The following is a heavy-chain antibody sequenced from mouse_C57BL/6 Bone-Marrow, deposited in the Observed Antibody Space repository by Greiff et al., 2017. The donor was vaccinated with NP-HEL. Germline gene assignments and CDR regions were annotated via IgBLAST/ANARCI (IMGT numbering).Heavy chain of an antibody. Sequence: EVKLVESGGGLVQPKGSLKLSCAASGFSFNTYAMTWVRQAPGKGLEWVARIRSKSNNYATYYAVSVKDRFTISRDDSESKLYLQMNNLKTEDTAMYYCVRLSRLRYCDVGGTGTTVTVSS. V-gene: IGHV10-1*01. J-gene: IGHJ1*03. D-gene: IGHD2-4*01. CDR1: GFSFNTYA. CDR3: VRLSRLRYCDV. CDR2: IRSKSNNYAT.